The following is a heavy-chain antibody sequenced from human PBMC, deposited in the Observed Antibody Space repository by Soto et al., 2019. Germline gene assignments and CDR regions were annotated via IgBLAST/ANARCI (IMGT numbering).Heavy chain of an antibody. Sequence: QVQLVQSGAEVKTPGSSLKVSCQVSGSRFSNYVISWVRQAPGHGLEGLGRIIPIFNSTKYAQSFQGRVTITADKSTSTDSLELSSLRSDDTAVYYCAREGRGKKAGYNGLVSLGYWGQGTLVTVSS. J-gene: IGHJ4*02. D-gene: IGHD2-2*02. V-gene: IGHV1-69*06. CDR3: AREGRGKKAGYNGLVSLGY. CDR1: GSRFSNYV. CDR2: IIPIFNST.